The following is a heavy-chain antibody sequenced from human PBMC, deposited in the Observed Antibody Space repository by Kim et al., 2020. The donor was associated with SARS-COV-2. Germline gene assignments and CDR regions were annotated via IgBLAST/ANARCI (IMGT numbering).Heavy chain of an antibody. J-gene: IGHJ5*02. D-gene: IGHD3-10*01. CDR3: ARDISRYGSGRNKWFDP. CDR2: VYAGNGNT. Sequence: ASVKVSCKASGYTFSTYTIHWVRQAPGQRLEWMGWVYAGNGNTEYAQKFQDRVTMTRDTSASTAYMELSSLTSEDTAVYYCARDISRYGSGRNKWFDPWG. V-gene: IGHV1-3*01. CDR1: GYTFSTYT.